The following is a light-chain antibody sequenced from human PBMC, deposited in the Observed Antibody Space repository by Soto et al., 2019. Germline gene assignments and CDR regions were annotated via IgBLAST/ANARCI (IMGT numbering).Light chain of an antibody. CDR3: QQSSSPPPT. CDR2: AAS. CDR1: QDVRNS. J-gene: IGKJ1*01. Sequence: DIDMTQSPKSLSASVGDRVTITFRASQDVRNSLGWYQQKPGKAPKRLIYAASSLQSGVPSRFSGSGSGTDFTLTISSLQPEDFATYYCQQSSSPPPTFGQGTNVDI. V-gene: IGKV1-39*01.